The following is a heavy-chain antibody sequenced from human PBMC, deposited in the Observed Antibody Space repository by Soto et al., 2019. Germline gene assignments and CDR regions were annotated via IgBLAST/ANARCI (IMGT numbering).Heavy chain of an antibody. CDR1: GYTFTSYD. CDR2: MNPNSGNT. J-gene: IGHJ3*01. CDR3: PRGSPWRGAFDV. Sequence: VASLKVSCKASGYTFTSYDINWVRQATGQGLEWMGWMNPNSGNTGYAQKFQGRVTMTRNTSISTAYMELSSLRPADTAVYYRPRGSPWRGAFDVWGPGTMVTLSS. V-gene: IGHV1-8*01.